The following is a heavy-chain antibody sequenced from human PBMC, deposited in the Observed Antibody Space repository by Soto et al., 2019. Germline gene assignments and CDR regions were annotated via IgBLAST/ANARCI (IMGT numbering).Heavy chain of an antibody. D-gene: IGHD2-15*01. V-gene: IGHV4-61*01. CDR3: ARGSRYCSGGSCYSRYYYYYGMDV. CDR2: IYYSGST. CDR1: GGSVSSGSYY. J-gene: IGHJ6*02. Sequence: PSETLSLTCTVSGGSVSSGSYYRSWIRQPPGKGLEWIGYIYYSGSTNYNPSLKSRVTISVDTSKNQFSLKLSSVTAADTAVYYCARGSRYCSGGSCYSRYYYYYGMDVWGQGTTVTVSS.